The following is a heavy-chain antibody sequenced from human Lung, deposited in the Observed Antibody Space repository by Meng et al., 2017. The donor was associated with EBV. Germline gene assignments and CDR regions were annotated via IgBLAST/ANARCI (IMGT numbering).Heavy chain of an antibody. CDR3: ASSDYYRSDY. V-gene: IGHV4-4*02. D-gene: IGHD3-22*01. Sequence: VQLGESGPGRVKPSGTLSLTGAVSGGSLSSRNWWSGVRQPPGKGLEWIGEIYHSGSTNYNPSLKSRVTISVDKSKNQLSLKLNSVTAADTAVYYCASSDYYRSDYWGQGTLVTVSS. CDR1: GGSLSSRNW. CDR2: IYHSGST. J-gene: IGHJ4*02.